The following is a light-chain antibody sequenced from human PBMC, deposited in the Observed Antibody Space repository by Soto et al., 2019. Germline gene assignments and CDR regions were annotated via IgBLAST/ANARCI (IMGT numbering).Light chain of an antibody. CDR3: QQYNSYPGT. CDR1: QSISSW. J-gene: IGKJ1*01. Sequence: DIQMTQSPSTRSASVVDRVTITCRASQSISSWLAWYQQKPGRAPKLLIYDSSSLESGVPSRFSGSGSGTELTLTISSLQPDDFATYYCQQYNSYPGTFGQGTKVDIK. V-gene: IGKV1-5*01. CDR2: DSS.